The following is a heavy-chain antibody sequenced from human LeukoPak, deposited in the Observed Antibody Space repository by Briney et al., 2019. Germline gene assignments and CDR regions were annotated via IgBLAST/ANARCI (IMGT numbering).Heavy chain of an antibody. CDR2: IIPILGIA. J-gene: IGHJ4*02. CDR3: ASAYSGSYFRDY. CDR1: GGTFSSYA. V-gene: IGHV1-69*04. D-gene: IGHD1-26*01. Sequence: GASVKVSCKAPGGTFSSYAISWVRQAPGQGLEWMGRIIPILGIANYAQKFQGRVTITADKSTSTAYMELSSLRSEDTAVYYCASAYSGSYFRDYWGQGTLVTVSS.